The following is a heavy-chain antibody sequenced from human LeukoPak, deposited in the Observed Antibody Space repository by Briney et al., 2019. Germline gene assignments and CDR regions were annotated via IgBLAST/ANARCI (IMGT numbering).Heavy chain of an antibody. J-gene: IGHJ6*02. Sequence: PSETISLTCTVSGGAISRYYWSWIRRPAGKGLEWIGRIYTSGSTNYNPSLKSRVTMSVDTSKNQFSLKLSSVTAADTAVYYCARDRNELWFGELADGMDVWGQGTTVPVSS. V-gene: IGHV4-4*07. D-gene: IGHD3-10*01. CDR3: ARDRNELWFGELADGMDV. CDR1: GGAISRYY. CDR2: IYTSGST.